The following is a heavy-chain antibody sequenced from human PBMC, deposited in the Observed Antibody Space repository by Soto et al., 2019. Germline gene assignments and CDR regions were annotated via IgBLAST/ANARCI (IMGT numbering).Heavy chain of an antibody. V-gene: IGHV3-7*04. CDR3: VRSSGWTGDY. J-gene: IGHJ4*02. Sequence: ESGGGLVQPGGSLRLSCVASGFTFSDYWMNWVRQVPGKGLEWLAIIKQDGSEIHYVDSVKGRFTISRDNAKNSLHLQMNSLRAEDTALYYCVRSSGWTGDYWGQGILVTVSS. D-gene: IGHD3-10*01. CDR2: IKQDGSEI. CDR1: GFTFSDYW.